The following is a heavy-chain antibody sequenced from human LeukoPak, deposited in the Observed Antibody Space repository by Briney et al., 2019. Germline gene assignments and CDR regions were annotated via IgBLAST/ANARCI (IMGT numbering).Heavy chain of an antibody. J-gene: IGHJ4*02. D-gene: IGHD6-19*01. CDR3: ARGVSTVAGSSIDY. CDR1: GGSFSGYY. V-gene: IGHV4-34*01. CDR2: INHSGST. Sequence: SETLSLTCAVYGGSFSGYYWSWIRQPPGKGLEWIGEINHSGSTNYNPSLKSRVTISVDTSKNQFSLKLSSVTAADTAVYYCARGVSTVAGSSIDYWGQGTLVTVSS.